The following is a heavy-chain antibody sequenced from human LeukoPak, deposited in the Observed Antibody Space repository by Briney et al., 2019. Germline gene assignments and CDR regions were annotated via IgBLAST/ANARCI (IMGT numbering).Heavy chain of an antibody. CDR2: IFYSGRN. J-gene: IGHJ4*02. D-gene: IGHD3-10*01. Sequence: SEALSLTCTVSGGSISTNYWSWIRQPPGKGLEWIGNIFYSGRNNYNPSLKSRVTMSVDTSKNQFSLKLSSVTAADTAVYYCVRLNLNFGSGSYSWGQGTLVTVSS. CDR3: VRLNLNFGSGSYS. CDR1: GGSISTNY. V-gene: IGHV4-59*12.